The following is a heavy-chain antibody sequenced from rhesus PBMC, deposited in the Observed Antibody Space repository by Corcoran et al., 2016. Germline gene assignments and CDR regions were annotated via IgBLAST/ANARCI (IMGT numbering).Heavy chain of an antibody. V-gene: IGHV4-76*01. Sequence: QVQLQESGPGVVKPSETLSLTCAVSGGSISSGYDWSWIRQPPGKGLEWIGYIYGSSGSTNYNPSLKNRVTISKDAAKNQFSLKLSSVTDADTAVYYCARETYSGRAFDYWGQGVLVTVSS. CDR3: ARETYSGRAFDY. CDR1: GGSISSGYD. D-gene: IGHD6-25*01. J-gene: IGHJ4*01. CDR2: IYGSSGST.